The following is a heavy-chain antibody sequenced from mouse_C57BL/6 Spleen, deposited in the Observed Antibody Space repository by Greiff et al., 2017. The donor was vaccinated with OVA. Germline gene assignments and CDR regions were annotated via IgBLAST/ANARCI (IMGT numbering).Heavy chain of an antibody. V-gene: IGHV5-4*01. CDR3: ARDGGKGGAMDY. Sequence: EVMLVESGGGLVKPGGSLKLSCAASGFTFSSYAMSWVRQTPEKRLEWVATISDGGSYTYYPDNVKGRFTISRDNAKNNLYLQMSHLKSEDTAMYYCARDGGKGGAMDYWGQGTSVTVSS. CDR1: GFTFSSYA. J-gene: IGHJ4*01. CDR2: ISDGGSYT.